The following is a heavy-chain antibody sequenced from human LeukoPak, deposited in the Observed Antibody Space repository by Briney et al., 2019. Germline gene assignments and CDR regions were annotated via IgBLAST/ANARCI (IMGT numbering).Heavy chain of an antibody. CDR1: GFTVSSNY. J-gene: IGHJ4*02. CDR3: ARVDTRAAAGKVY. D-gene: IGHD6-13*01. CDR2: IYSGGST. V-gene: IGHV3-66*01. Sequence: GGSLRLSCAASGFTVSSNYMSWVRQAPGKGLEWVSVIYSGGSTYYADSVKGRFTISRDNSKNTLYLQMNSLRAEDTAVYYCARVDTRAAAGKVYWGQGTLVTVSS.